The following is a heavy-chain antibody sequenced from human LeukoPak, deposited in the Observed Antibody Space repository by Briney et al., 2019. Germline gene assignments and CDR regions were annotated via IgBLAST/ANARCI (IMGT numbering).Heavy chain of an antibody. D-gene: IGHD3-22*01. V-gene: IGHV3-11*01. Sequence: GGSLRLSCAASGFPFSDYYMSWIRPAPGKGLEWVSYISSSGSTIYYADSVKGRFTISRDNSKDSLYLQMNSLRAEDTAVYYCARAFRPYYYDSSGYYVDYWGQGTLVTVSS. CDR3: ARAFRPYYYDSSGYYVDY. J-gene: IGHJ4*02. CDR1: GFPFSDYY. CDR2: ISSSGSTI.